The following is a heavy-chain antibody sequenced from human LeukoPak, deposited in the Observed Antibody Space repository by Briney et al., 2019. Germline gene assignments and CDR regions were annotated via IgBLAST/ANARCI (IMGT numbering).Heavy chain of an antibody. D-gene: IGHD1/OR15-1a*01. CDR2: IYYSGST. V-gene: IGHV4-59*01. CDR1: GGSISSYY. J-gene: IGHJ4*02. CDR3: ARGEAWNKFDY. Sequence: SETLSLTCTVSGGSISSYYWSWIRQPPGKGLEWIGYIYYSGSTNYNPSLKSRVTISVDTSKNQFSLKLSSVTAADTAVYYCARGEAWNKFDYWGQGTLVTVSS.